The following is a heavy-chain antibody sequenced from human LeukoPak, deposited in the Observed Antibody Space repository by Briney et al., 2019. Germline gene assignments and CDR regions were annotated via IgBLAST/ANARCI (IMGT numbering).Heavy chain of an antibody. Sequence: GGSLRLSCTASGFTFSSYGMHWVRQAPGKGLEWVAVIWYDGSNKYYADSVKGRFTISRDNSKNTLYLQMSSLRAEDTAVYYCASLWGVGSFFDYWGQGTLVTVSS. J-gene: IGHJ4*02. CDR3: ASLWGVGSFFDY. CDR2: IWYDGSNK. CDR1: GFTFSSYG. V-gene: IGHV3-33*01. D-gene: IGHD3-10*01.